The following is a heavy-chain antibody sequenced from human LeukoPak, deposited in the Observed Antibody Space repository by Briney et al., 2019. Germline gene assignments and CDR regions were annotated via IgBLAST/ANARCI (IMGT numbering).Heavy chain of an antibody. D-gene: IGHD1-26*01. Sequence: GGSLRLSCAASGFTFSIYSMSWVRQAPGKGLEWVSYISGSTITIHYADSVKGRFTISRDNAKNSLYLQINSLRAEDMAVYYCARDDRSTWYSDFWGQGTLVTVSS. CDR2: ISGSTITI. J-gene: IGHJ4*02. CDR3: ARDDRSTWYSDF. CDR1: GFTFSIYS. V-gene: IGHV3-48*04.